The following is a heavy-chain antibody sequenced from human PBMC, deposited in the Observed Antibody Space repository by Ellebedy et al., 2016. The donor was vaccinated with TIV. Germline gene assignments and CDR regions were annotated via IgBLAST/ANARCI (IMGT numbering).Heavy chain of an antibody. J-gene: IGHJ4*02. D-gene: IGHD6-19*01. CDR3: ARDSSGWQVD. CDR2: MSSSGRYI. Sequence: PGGSLRLSCAASGFTFNNSTLNWVRQAPGTGLEWLASMSSSGRYIYYADSMKGRFTISRDNAKNSLYLHINRLRAEDTAVYYCARDSSGWQVDWGQGTLVTVSS. V-gene: IGHV3-21*01. CDR1: GFTFNNST.